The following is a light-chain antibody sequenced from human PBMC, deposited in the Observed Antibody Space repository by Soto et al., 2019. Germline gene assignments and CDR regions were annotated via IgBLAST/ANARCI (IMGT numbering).Light chain of an antibody. J-gene: IGKJ1*01. V-gene: IGKV4-1*01. Sequence: DIVMTQSPDSLAVSLGERATMNCESSQSVLYTSNSKNYLAWYQQKPGQPPKLLIYWASTRQSGVPDRFSGSGSGTDFTLTISSLQAEDVAVYYCQQYYGTPPTFGQGTKVEIK. CDR2: WAS. CDR3: QQYYGTPPT. CDR1: QSVLYTSNSKNY.